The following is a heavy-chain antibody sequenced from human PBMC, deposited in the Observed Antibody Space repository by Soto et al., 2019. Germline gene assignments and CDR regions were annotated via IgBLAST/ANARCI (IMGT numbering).Heavy chain of an antibody. Sequence: EVQLLESGGGLVQPGGSLRLSCAASGFTFSSYAMSWVRQAPGKGLEWVSAISGSGGSTYYADSVKGRFTISRDNSKNKLYLQMNSLRAEATYVYYCEKDGGYSSSWGLASMDVWGQGTTVTVSS. J-gene: IGHJ6*02. D-gene: IGHD6-13*01. CDR1: GFTFSSYA. V-gene: IGHV3-23*01. CDR3: EKDGGYSSSWGLASMDV. CDR2: ISGSGGST.